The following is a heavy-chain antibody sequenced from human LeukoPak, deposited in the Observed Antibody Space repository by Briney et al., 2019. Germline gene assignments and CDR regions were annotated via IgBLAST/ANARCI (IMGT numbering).Heavy chain of an antibody. CDR1: GFTVSSNY. V-gene: IGHV3-33*08. CDR3: ARWGDGKKFEH. Sequence: GGSLRLSCAASGFTVSSNYMNWVSQAPGKGLEGVAVIWYDGSNKDYADSVKGRFTISRDNSKNFLFLQMNSLTVEDTAVYYCARWGDGKKFEHWGQGTLLTVSS. D-gene: IGHD3-16*01. CDR2: IWYDGSNK. J-gene: IGHJ4*02.